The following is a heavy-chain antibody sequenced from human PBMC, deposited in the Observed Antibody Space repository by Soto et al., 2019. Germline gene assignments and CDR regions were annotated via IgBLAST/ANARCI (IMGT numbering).Heavy chain of an antibody. V-gene: IGHV3-30*03. J-gene: IGHJ4*02. CDR1: GFTFNKFG. CDR3: ARDEEADRSGSDEDCSQTRIDS. D-gene: IGHD3-16*01. CDR2: ISADGNYK. Sequence: QVQLVESGGGVVQPGRSLRLSCAASGFTFNKFGMHWVRQAPGKGLEWVAVISADGNYKFYADSVKGRFTISRDISKNTLYLQMRSLRADATGLYYCARDEEADRSGSDEDCSQTRIDSWGQRTLVTVS.